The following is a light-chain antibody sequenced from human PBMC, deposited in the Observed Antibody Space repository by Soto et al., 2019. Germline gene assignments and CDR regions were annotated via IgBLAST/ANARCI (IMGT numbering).Light chain of an antibody. Sequence: EIVMTQSPLSLPVTPGEPASISWRSSQSLLHKNGYNYLGSYLQKPGQSPQLLIYLGSNRASGVPDRFSGSGLGTDFTVKISRVEAEDVRVYYCVQALQAPPTFSPRTKVDIK. J-gene: IGKJ3*01. V-gene: IGKV2-28*01. CDR2: LGS. CDR1: QSLLHKNGYNY. CDR3: VQALQAPPT.